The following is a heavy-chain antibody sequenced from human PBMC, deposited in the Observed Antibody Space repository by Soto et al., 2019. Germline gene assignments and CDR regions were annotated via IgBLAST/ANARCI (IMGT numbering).Heavy chain of an antibody. CDR1: GFTFSSYG. J-gene: IGHJ3*02. CDR2: IWYDGSNK. CDR3: AGTREHLFSFDI. V-gene: IGHV3-33*01. Sequence: GGSLRLSCAASGFTFSSYGMHWVRQAPGKGLEWVAVIWYDGSNKYYADSVKGRFTISRDNSKNTLYLQMNSLRAEDTAVYYCAGTREHLFSFDIWGQGTMVTVSS. D-gene: IGHD1-1*01.